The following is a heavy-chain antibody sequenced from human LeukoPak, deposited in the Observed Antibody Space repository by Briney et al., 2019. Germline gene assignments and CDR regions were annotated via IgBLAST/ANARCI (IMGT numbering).Heavy chain of an antibody. V-gene: IGHV4-59*01. D-gene: IGHD4-17*01. CDR1: GGSISSYY. Sequence: SETLSLTCTVSGGSISSYYWSWIRQPPGTGLEWIGYIYYSGSTNYNPSLKSRVTISVDTSKNQFSLKLSSVTAADTAVYYCARGRRVGYGDKISYYYMDVWGKGTTVTVSS. CDR2: IYYSGST. J-gene: IGHJ6*03. CDR3: ARGRRVGYGDKISYYYMDV.